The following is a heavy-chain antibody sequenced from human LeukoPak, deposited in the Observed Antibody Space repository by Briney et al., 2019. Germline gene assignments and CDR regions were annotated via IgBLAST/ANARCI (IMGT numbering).Heavy chain of an antibody. J-gene: IGHJ5*02. D-gene: IGHD5-12*01. Sequence: SETLSLTCTVSGGSTSSYYWSWIRQPPGKGLEWIGYIYYSGSTNYNPSLKSRVTISVDTSKNQFSLKLSSVTAADTAVYYCARGRATNWFDPWGQGTLVTVSS. CDR2: IYYSGST. CDR3: ARGRATNWFDP. V-gene: IGHV4-59*01. CDR1: GGSTSSYY.